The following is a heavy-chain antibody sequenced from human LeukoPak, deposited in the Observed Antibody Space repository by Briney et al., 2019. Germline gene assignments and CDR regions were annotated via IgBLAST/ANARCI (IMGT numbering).Heavy chain of an antibody. CDR1: GFIVSPHY. J-gene: IGHJ4*02. CDR2: IYTGGNT. CDR3: TRRGLALEEHQSYFDY. V-gene: IGHV3-66*01. D-gene: IGHD1/OR15-1a*01. Sequence: SGGSLRLSCAAPGFIVSPHYMSWVRQAPGKGLECVSVIYTGGNTYYADSVSGRFTISRDKAKNMLYLQMNSLRAEDTAMYYCTRRGLALEEHQSYFDYWGQGTPATVSS.